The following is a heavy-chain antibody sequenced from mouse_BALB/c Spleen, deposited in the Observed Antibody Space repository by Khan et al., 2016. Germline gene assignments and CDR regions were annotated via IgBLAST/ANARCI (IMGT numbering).Heavy chain of an antibody. D-gene: IGHD2-1*01. V-gene: IGHV2-5*01. CDR2: IWRGGST. J-gene: IGHJ1*01. CDR3: AENGNDWYFDV. CDR1: GFSLTSYG. Sequence: VQLQESGPGLVQPSQSLSITCTVSGFSLTSYGVHWVRQSPGKGLEWLGVIWRGGSTVYNAAFMSRLSITKDNSKSQVFFKMNSLQADDTAIYYCAENGNDWYFDVWGAGTTVTVSS.